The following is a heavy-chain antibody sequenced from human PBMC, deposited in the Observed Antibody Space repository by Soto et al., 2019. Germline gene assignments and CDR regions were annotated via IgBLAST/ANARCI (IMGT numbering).Heavy chain of an antibody. D-gene: IGHD5-18*01. Sequence: GGSRSLSSPASGSPSRGYSMHWVGHAPGKGLMWVSCINVDGRDTRYAESGKGRFRLSRDKAKNTLNLQMNSLCSEDKAVYYCVKDFKYRDPWGQGALVTIAS. CDR1: GSPSRGYS. J-gene: IGHJ5*02. CDR3: VKDFKYRDP. CDR2: INVDGRDT. V-gene: IGHV3-74*01.